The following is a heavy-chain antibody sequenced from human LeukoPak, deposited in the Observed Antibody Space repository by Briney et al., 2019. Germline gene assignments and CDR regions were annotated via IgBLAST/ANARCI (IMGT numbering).Heavy chain of an antibody. CDR3: ARARQQLGRIDYYYYGMDV. CDR1: GGSISSGGYY. D-gene: IGHD6-13*01. Sequence: SETLPLTCTVSGGSISSGGYYWSWIRQHPGKGLEWIGYIYYSGSTYYNPSLKSRVTISVDTSKNQFSLKLSSVTAADTAVYYCARARQQLGRIDYYYYGMDVWGQGTTVTVSS. V-gene: IGHV4-31*03. CDR2: IYYSGST. J-gene: IGHJ6*02.